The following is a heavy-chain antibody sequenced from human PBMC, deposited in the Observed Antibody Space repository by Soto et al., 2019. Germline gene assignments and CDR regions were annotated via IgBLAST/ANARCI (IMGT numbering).Heavy chain of an antibody. CDR2: IDRDDEK. CDR3: ARMPLTYYYDSSGYYYIDY. CDR1: GFSLSTSGMC. J-gene: IGHJ4*02. Sequence: SGPTLVNPTQTLTLTCTFSGFSLSTSGMCLSWIRQPPGKALEWLELIDRDDEKNYSTSLKTRLTISKNTPKNQVILTMTNMDPLDTVTYYCARMPLTYYYDSSGYYYIDYWGQGTLVTVSS. V-gene: IGHV2-70*01. D-gene: IGHD3-22*01.